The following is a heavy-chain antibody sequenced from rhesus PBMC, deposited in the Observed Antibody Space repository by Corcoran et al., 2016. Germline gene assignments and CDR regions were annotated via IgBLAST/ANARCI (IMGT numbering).Heavy chain of an antibody. CDR1: GYSISRGYG. D-gene: IGHD6S26*01. CDR2: IFGGTGTT. J-gene: IGHJ4*01. CDR3: LSSGWSGF. Sequence: QVQLQESGPGLVKPSETLSLTCAVSGYSISRGYGWGWIRQPPGKGLEWIGQIFGGTGTTYYNPSLKSRVTVSKDTSKNQFSLRLTSVTAADTAVYYCLSSGWSGFWGQGVLVTVSS. V-gene: IGHV4-127*01.